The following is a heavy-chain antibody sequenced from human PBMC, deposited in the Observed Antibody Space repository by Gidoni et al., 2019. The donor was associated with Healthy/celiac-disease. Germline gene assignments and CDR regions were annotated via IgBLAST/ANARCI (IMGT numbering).Heavy chain of an antibody. D-gene: IGHD2-21*02. J-gene: IGHJ4*02. CDR2: ISYDGSNK. CDR3: AKTYCGGDCPEGYFDY. CDR1: GFTFSSYG. Sequence: QVQLVESGGGVVQPGRSLRLSCAASGFTFSSYGMHWVRQAPGKGLGWVAVISYDGSNKYYADSVKGRFTISRDNSKNTLYLQMNSLRAEDTAVYYCAKTYCGGDCPEGYFDYWGQGTLVTVSS. V-gene: IGHV3-30*18.